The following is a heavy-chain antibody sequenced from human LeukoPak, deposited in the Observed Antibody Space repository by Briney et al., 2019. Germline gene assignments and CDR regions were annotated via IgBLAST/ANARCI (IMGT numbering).Heavy chain of an antibody. Sequence: GASVKVSCKASGYTFTSYAMNWVRQAPRQGLEWMGWINTNTGNPTYAQGFTGRFVFSLDTSVSTAYLQISSLKAEDTAVYYCARDWATPYYYDSSGLNWFDPWGQGTLVTVSS. CDR2: INTNTGNP. V-gene: IGHV7-4-1*02. CDR3: ARDWATPYYYDSSGLNWFDP. CDR1: GYTFTSYA. J-gene: IGHJ5*02. D-gene: IGHD3-22*01.